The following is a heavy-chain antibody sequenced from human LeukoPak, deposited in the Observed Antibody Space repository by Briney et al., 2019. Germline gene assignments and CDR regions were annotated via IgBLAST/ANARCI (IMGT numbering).Heavy chain of an antibody. CDR1: GFTFSDHY. V-gene: IGHV3-72*01. CDR3: ASIHYHDDRGFAY. CDR2: IRDKANSYTT. Sequence: PGGSLRLSCAASGFTFSDHYMDWVRQAPGKGLEWVGRIRDKANSYTTDYTASVRGRFTISRDDSKNSLYLQMNSLKTEDTAVYFCASIHYHDDRGFAYWGQGTLVTVSS. D-gene: IGHD3-16*01. J-gene: IGHJ4*02.